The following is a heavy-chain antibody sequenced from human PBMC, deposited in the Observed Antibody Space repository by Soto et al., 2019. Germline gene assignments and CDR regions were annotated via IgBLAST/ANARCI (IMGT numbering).Heavy chain of an antibody. CDR3: ARPTPTRQSTYDY. V-gene: IGHV1-18*01. Sequence: ASVKVSCKASGYTFTIYGISWVRQAPGQGLEWMGGISAYNGNTNYAQKLQGRVTMTTDASTSTAYMELRSLRSDDTAVYYCARPTPTRQSTYDYWGQGTLVTVSS. CDR1: GYTFTIYG. J-gene: IGHJ4*02. CDR2: ISAYNGNT.